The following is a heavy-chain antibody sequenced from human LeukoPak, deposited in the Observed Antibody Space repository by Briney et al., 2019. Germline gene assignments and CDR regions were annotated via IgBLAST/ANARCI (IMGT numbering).Heavy chain of an antibody. CDR1: GGSISSSTYC. Sequence: SETLSLTCTVSGGSISSSTYCWGWIRQPPGKGLEWIGSIYYSGSTYYNPSLKSRVTISVDTSKNQFSLSSVTAADTAVCYCARHSRGPAAGPAFDYWGQGTLVTVSS. V-gene: IGHV4-39*01. CDR3: ARHSRGPAAGPAFDY. CDR2: IYYSGST. J-gene: IGHJ4*02. D-gene: IGHD6-13*01.